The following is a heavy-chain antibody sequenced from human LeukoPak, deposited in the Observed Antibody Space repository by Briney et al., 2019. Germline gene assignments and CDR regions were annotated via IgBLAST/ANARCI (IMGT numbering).Heavy chain of an antibody. CDR1: GYTFTSYG. V-gene: IGHV1-18*01. CDR3: ARELYGRFEY. J-gene: IGHJ4*02. D-gene: IGHD3-3*01. CDR2: INPYNGNT. Sequence: GASVKVSCKASGYTFTSYGISWVRQAPGQGLEWMGWINPYNGNTDYGQKFQGRFTMTTDTSTSTAYMELRSLRSDDTAVYYCARELYGRFEYWGQGTLVTVSS.